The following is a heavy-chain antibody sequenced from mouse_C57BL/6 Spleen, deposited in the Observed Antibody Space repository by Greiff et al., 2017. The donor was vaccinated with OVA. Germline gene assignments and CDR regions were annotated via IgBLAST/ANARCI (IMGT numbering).Heavy chain of an antibody. Sequence: VQLQQSGPGLVQPSQSLSITCTVSGFSLTSYGVHWVRQSPGKGLEWLGVIWSGGSTDYNAAFISRLSISKDNSKSQVFFKMNSLQADDTAIYDCARNYGSSYWYFDVWGTGTTVTVSS. CDR2: IWSGGST. CDR1: GFSLTSYG. D-gene: IGHD1-1*01. J-gene: IGHJ1*03. CDR3: ARNYGSSYWYFDV. V-gene: IGHV2-2*01.